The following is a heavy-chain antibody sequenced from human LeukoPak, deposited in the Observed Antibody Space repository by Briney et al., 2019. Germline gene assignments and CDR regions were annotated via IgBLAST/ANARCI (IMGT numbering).Heavy chain of an antibody. V-gene: IGHV2-5*01. D-gene: IGHD6-19*01. CDR3: AHTWSDSSGWERVYYFDY. CDR1: GFSLSTSGVG. Sequence: SGPTLVKPTQTLTLTCTFSGFSLSTSGVGVGWIRQPPGKALEWLALIYWNDDKRYSPSLKSRLTITKDTSKNQVVLTMTNMDPVDTATNYCAHTWSDSSGWERVYYFDYWGQGTLVTVSS. CDR2: IYWNDDK. J-gene: IGHJ4*02.